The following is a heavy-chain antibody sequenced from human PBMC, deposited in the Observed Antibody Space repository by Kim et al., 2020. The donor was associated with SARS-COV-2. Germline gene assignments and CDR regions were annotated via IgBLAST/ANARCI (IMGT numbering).Heavy chain of an antibody. CDR2: ISYDGRNK. V-gene: IGHV3-30*04. CDR3: ATPRSGSYYDGFDY. CDR1: GFTFSSYA. Sequence: GGSLRLSCAASGFTFSSYAMHWVRQAPGKGLEWVAVISYDGRNKYYADSVKGRFTISRDNFKNTLYLQMNSLRAEDTAVYYCATPRSGSYYDGFDYWGQGTLVTVS. D-gene: IGHD1-26*01. J-gene: IGHJ4*02.